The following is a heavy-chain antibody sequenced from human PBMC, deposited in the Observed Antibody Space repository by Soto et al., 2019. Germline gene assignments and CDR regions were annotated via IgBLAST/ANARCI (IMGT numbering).Heavy chain of an antibody. CDR2: IIPIFGTA. CDR3: ASRYCSSTSCYVVYYYYGMDV. V-gene: IGHV1-69*01. CDR1: GGTFSSYA. J-gene: IGHJ6*02. Sequence: QVQLVQSGAEVKKPGSSVKVSCKASGGTFSSYAISWVRQAPGQGLEWMGGIIPIFGTANYAQKFQGRVTIPADESTSTAYMELSSLRSEDTAVYYCASRYCSSTSCYVVYYYYGMDVWGQGTTVTVSS. D-gene: IGHD2-2*01.